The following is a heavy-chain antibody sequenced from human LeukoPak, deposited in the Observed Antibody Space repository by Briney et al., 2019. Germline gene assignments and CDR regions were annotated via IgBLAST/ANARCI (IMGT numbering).Heavy chain of an antibody. D-gene: IGHD3-9*01. J-gene: IGHJ5*02. CDR1: GYTFTGYY. Sequence: GASVKVSCKASGYTFTGYYIHWVRQAPGQGLEWMGWINPNGGGTNYAQNFQGRVTMTRDTSISTAYMELSRLRSDDTAVYYCARAGTAGYISNWFDPWGQGALVTVSS. CDR3: ARAGTAGYISNWFDP. V-gene: IGHV1-2*02. CDR2: INPNGGGT.